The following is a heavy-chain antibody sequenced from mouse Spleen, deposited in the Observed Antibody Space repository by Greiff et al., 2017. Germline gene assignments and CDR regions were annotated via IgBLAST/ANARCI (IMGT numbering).Heavy chain of an antibody. D-gene: IGHD2-2*01. CDR3: ARGDYGYDGRFAY. J-gene: IGHJ3*01. V-gene: IGHV1-55*01. CDR2: IYPGSGST. CDR1: GYTFTSYW. Sequence: QVQLQQPGAELVKPGASVKMSCKASGYTFTSYWITWVKQRPGQGLEWIGDIYPGSGSTNYNEKFKSKATLTVDTSSSTAYMQLSSLTSEDSAVYYCARGDYGYDGRFAYWGQGTLVTVSA.